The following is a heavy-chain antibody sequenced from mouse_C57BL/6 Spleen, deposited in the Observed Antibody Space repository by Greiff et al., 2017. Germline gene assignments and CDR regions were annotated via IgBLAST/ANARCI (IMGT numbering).Heavy chain of an antibody. CDR3: AREKGRLLFAY. V-gene: IGHV5-4*01. CDR1: GFTFSSYA. D-gene: IGHD1-1*01. J-gene: IGHJ3*01. CDR2: ISDGGSYT. Sequence: EVQVVESGGGLVKPGGSLKLSCAASGFTFSSYAMSWVRQTPEKRLEWVATISDGGSYTYYPDNVKGRFTISRDNAKNNLYLQMSHLKSEDTAMYYCAREKGRLLFAYWGQGTLVTVSA.